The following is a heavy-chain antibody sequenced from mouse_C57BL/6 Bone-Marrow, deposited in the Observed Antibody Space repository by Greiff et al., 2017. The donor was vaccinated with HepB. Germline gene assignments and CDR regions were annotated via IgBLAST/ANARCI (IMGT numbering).Heavy chain of an antibody. CDR2: INPYKGDT. D-gene: IGHD1-1*01. V-gene: IGHV1-20*01. CDR3: ARATTVVANFDV. CDR1: GYSFTGYF. J-gene: IGHJ1*03. Sequence: EVQLQQSGPELVKPGDSVKISCKASGYSFTGYFMNWVMQSHGKSLEWIGRINPYKGDTFYNQKFKGMATLTVDKSSSTAHMELRSLTSEDSAVYYCARATTVVANFDVWGTGTTVTVSS.